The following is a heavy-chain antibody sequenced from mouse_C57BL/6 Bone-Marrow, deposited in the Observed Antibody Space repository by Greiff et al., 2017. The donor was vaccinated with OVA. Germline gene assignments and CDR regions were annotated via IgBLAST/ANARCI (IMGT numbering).Heavy chain of an antibody. CDR3: AIRNYYGSSYGYYYAMDY. V-gene: IGHV1-74*01. CDR2: IHPSDSDT. J-gene: IGHJ4*01. CDR1: GYTFTSYW. D-gene: IGHD1-1*01. Sequence: QVQLKQPGAELVKPGASVKVSCKASGYTFTSYWMHWVKQRPGQGLEWIGRIHPSDSDTNYNQKFKGKATLTVDKSSSTAYMQLSSLTSEDSAVYYCAIRNYYGSSYGYYYAMDYWGQGTSVTVSS.